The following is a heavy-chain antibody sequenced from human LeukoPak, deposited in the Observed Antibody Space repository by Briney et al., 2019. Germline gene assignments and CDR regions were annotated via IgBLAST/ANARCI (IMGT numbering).Heavy chain of an antibody. CDR1: GGSISSGGYY. D-gene: IGHD3-10*01. CDR3: ARDLVGSGSHYNSNWFDP. Sequence: PSQTLSLTCTVSGGSISSGGYYWSWIRQHPGKGLEWIGYIYYSGSTYYNPSLKSRVTISVDTSKNQFSLKLSSVTAADTAVYYCARDLVGSGSHYNSNWFDPWGQGTLVTVSS. V-gene: IGHV4-31*03. J-gene: IGHJ5*02. CDR2: IYYSGST.